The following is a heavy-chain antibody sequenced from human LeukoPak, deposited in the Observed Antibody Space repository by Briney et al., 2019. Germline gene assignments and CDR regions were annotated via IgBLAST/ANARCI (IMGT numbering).Heavy chain of an antibody. D-gene: IGHD2-2*01. CDR3: ARSGPPAGRPDAFDI. CDR1: GGSITTSSYH. CDR2: IYYSGST. V-gene: IGHV4-39*07. Sequence: KASETLSLTCTVSGGSITTSSYHWGWIRQPPEKGLEYIGTIYYSGSTYYNPSLRSRVTMSLDTSKNQFSLKLRSATAADTAVYYCARSGPPAGRPDAFDIWGQGTMVTVSS. J-gene: IGHJ3*02.